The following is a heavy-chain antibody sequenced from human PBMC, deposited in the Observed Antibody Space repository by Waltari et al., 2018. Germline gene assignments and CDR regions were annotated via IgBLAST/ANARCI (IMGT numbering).Heavy chain of an antibody. V-gene: IGHV4-38-2*01. CDR1: GGSISDSYY. Sequence: QVQLQESGPGLVKPSETLSLTCAVSGGSISDSYYWNWIRQPPGKGLEWIGNIYGNSATNYYTPSLKSRVTISKDTSKNQFFLKLSSVTAADTAVYYCARRTTVATARSPYFDYWGQGVLVTVSS. CDR2: IYGNSATN. CDR3: ARRTTVATARSPYFDY. D-gene: IGHD4-17*01. J-gene: IGHJ4*02.